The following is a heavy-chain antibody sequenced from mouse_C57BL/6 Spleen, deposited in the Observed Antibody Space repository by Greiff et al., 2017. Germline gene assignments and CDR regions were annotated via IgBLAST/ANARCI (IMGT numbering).Heavy chain of an antibody. CDR2: ISYDGSN. V-gene: IGHV3-6*01. CDR3: ASAYYGWFAY. CDR1: GYSITSGYY. D-gene: IGHD1-1*01. J-gene: IGHJ3*01. Sequence: EVHLVESGPGLVKPSQSLSLTCSVTGYSITSGYYWNWIRQFPGNKLEWMGYISYDGSNNYNPSLKNRISITRDTSKNQFCLKLNSVTTEDTATYYCASAYYGWFAYWGQGTLVTVSA.